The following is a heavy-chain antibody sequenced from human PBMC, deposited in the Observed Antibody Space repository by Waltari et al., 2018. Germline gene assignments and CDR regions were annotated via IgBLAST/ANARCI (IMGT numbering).Heavy chain of an antibody. Sequence: VPLVESGGGVVQPGRSRSLACPSSGFTLSRYGMHWVRQAPGKGLEWVAVISYDESNKFYGDSVKGRFTISRDNSKNTLYLQMHSLRAEDTAVYYCAKVQDTDLYYFENWGQGTLVTVSS. CDR3: AKVQDTDLYYFEN. D-gene: IGHD3-3*01. CDR1: GFTLSRYG. CDR2: ISYDESNK. J-gene: IGHJ4*02. V-gene: IGHV3-30*18.